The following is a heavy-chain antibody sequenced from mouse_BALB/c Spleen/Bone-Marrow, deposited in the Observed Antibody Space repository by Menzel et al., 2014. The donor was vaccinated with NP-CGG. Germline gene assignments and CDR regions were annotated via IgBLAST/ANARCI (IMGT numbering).Heavy chain of an antibody. Sequence: EVKLVEPGGGLVQPGGSLKLSCAASGFTFGNYAMSWARQTPDKRLELVATINSNGGSTYYPDSVKGRFTISRDNARNTLYLQMSSLKSEDTAMYYCARVAYYNVYFDYWGQGTTLTVSS. D-gene: IGHD2-12*01. V-gene: IGHV5-6-3*01. J-gene: IGHJ2*01. CDR2: INSNGGST. CDR1: GFTFGNYA. CDR3: ARVAYYNVYFDY.